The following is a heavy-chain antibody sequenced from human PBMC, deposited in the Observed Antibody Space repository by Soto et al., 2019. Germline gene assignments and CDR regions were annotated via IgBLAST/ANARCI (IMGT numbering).Heavy chain of an antibody. J-gene: IGHJ6*02. CDR3: ARSMITFGGVIPYYYYGMDV. CDR1: GFTFSSYA. Sequence: GGSLRLSCAASGFTFSSYAMHWVRQAPGKGLEWVAVISYDGSNKYYADSVKGRFTISRDNSKNTLYLQMNSLRAEDTAVYYFARSMITFGGVIPYYYYGMDVWGQGTTVTVSS. D-gene: IGHD3-16*01. CDR2: ISYDGSNK. V-gene: IGHV3-30-3*01.